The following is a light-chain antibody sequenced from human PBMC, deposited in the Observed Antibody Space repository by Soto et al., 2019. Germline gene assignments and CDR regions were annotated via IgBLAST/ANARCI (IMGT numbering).Light chain of an antibody. V-gene: IGKV1-39*01. CDR3: QQSYNVPFT. Sequence: DLPMTQSPASLAASLGDRITISCRASQTISNSLNWYHQKPGEAPKILIYGSSTLQSGVPSTFSGSGSGTEFTLSISSLQPEDFGTYYCQQSYNVPFTFGPGTKVDVK. CDR2: GSS. CDR1: QTISNS. J-gene: IGKJ3*01.